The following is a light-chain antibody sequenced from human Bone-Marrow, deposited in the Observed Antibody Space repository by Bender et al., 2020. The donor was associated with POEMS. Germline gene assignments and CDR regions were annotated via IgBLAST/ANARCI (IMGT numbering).Light chain of an antibody. Sequence: QSALTQPASVSGSPGQSITISCTGTGTYNLVSWYQHHPGKAPKLLIYEASKRPSGVSNRFSGYKSASTASLTISGLQADDEGDYYCQSFDTSLSGWVFGAGTKLTV. V-gene: IGLV2-23*01. CDR2: EAS. CDR1: GTYNL. J-gene: IGLJ3*02. CDR3: QSFDTSLSGWV.